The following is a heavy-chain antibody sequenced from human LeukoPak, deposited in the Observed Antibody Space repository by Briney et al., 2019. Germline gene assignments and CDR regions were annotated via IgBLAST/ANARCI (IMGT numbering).Heavy chain of an antibody. Sequence: PGGSLRLSCAASGFIFSSYDMSWVRQAPGKGLEWVSTISGVGGSTYYADSVKGRFTISRDNSMNTLYLQMNSLRAEDTAVYYCAKGESGMDVWGQGTTVTVSS. V-gene: IGHV3-23*01. J-gene: IGHJ6*02. CDR3: AKGESGMDV. CDR1: GFIFSSYD. CDR2: ISGVGGST. D-gene: IGHD3-16*01.